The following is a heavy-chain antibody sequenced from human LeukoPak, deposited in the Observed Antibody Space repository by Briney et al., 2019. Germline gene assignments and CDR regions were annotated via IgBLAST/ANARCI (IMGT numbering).Heavy chain of an antibody. D-gene: IGHD1-1*01. V-gene: IGHV3-21*01. CDR3: ARENPTAAFQY. Sequence: PGGSLRLSCAASGFTFSSYSMNWVRQAPGKGLEWVSSIGGSSSCIYYADSVKGRFTISRDNAKNSLYLQMNSLRAEDTAVYYCARENPTAAFQYWGQGTLVTVSS. CDR1: GFTFSSYS. J-gene: IGHJ4*02. CDR2: IGGSSSCI.